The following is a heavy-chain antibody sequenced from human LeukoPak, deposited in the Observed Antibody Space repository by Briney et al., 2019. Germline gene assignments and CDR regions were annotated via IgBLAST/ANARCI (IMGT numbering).Heavy chain of an antibody. CDR2: IYYSGST. CDR3: ARGRLGDNFDY. Sequence: SQTLSLTCSVSGGSISSGAYCWSWIRQHPGKGLEWIGYIYYSGSTYYNPSLKSRVTISLDTSKNQFSLKLSSVTAADTAVYYCARGRLGDNFDYWGQGTLVTVSS. CDR1: GGSISSGAYC. D-gene: IGHD1-26*01. J-gene: IGHJ4*02. V-gene: IGHV4-31*03.